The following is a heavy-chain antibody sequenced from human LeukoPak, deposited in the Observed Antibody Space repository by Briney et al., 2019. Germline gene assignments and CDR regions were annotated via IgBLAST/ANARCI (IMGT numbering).Heavy chain of an antibody. J-gene: IGHJ4*02. D-gene: IGHD3-10*01. Sequence: GASLQISCKGSGYIFTSYWIGWGRQLPGKGVEWMGIIYPGDSDTSYSPSFQGQVTISADKSISTAYLQWSSLKASDTAMYYCASDGGGNTEEIYWGQGTLVTVSS. CDR2: IYPGDSDT. CDR3: ASDGGGNTEEIY. CDR1: GYIFTSYW. V-gene: IGHV5-51*01.